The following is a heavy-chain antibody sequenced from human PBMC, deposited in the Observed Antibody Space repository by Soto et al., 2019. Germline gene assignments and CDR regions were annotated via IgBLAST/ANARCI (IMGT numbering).Heavy chain of an antibody. CDR3: TRDTRPINGDYFDY. V-gene: IGHV3-49*04. CDR1: GFTFGDYA. Sequence: PGGSLRLSCTASGFTFGDYAMSWVRQAPGKGLEWVGFIRSKAYGVTTEYAASVKGRFTISRDDSKSIAYLQMNSLKTEDTAVYYCTRDTRPINGDYFDYWGQGTLVTNSS. D-gene: IGHD4-17*01. CDR2: IRSKAYGVTT. J-gene: IGHJ4*01.